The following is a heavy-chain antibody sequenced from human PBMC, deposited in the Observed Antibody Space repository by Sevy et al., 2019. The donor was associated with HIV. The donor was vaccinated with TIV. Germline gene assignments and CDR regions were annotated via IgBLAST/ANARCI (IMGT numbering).Heavy chain of an antibody. D-gene: IGHD5-18*01. CDR2: INPNSGDT. Sequence: ASVKDSCKASGYTFTGQYIHWVRQAPGQGLEWMGWINPNSGDTNYAQEIQGRVTMTRDTSISTAYMELSGLKSDDTAVYYCSRDLRLRGYSYGCFDYWGQGTLVTVSS. CDR3: SRDLRLRGYSYGCFDY. V-gene: IGHV1-2*02. CDR1: GYTFTGQY. J-gene: IGHJ4*02.